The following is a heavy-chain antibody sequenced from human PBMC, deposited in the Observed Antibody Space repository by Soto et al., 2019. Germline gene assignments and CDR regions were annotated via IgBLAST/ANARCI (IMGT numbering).Heavy chain of an antibody. CDR1: GYTFTSYG. V-gene: IGHV1-18*01. CDR2: ISAYNGNT. D-gene: IGHD4-17*01. Sequence: ASVKVSCKASGYTFTSYGIIWVRQAPGQGLEWMGWISAYNGNTNYAQKLQGRVTMTTDTSTSTAYMELRSLRSDDTAVYYCARELSVTTGVYFDYWGQGTLVTVSS. CDR3: ARELSVTTGVYFDY. J-gene: IGHJ4*02.